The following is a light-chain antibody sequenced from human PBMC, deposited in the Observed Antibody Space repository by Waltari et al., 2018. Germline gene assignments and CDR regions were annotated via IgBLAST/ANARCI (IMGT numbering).Light chain of an antibody. J-gene: IGLJ2*01. Sequence: SYELTQPPSVSVSPGQTASITCSGDKLGDKYVCWYQQKPGQSPVLVIYQGTKRPSGIPGRFASSNSGNTATVTISGTQAMDEADYDCQAWDSSTVVFGGGTKLTVL. CDR1: KLGDKY. CDR2: QGT. CDR3: QAWDSSTVV. V-gene: IGLV3-1*01.